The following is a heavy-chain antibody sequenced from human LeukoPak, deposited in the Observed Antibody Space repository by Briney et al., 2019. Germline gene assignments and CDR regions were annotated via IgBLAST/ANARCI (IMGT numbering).Heavy chain of an antibody. J-gene: IGHJ6*04. CDR3: ARDFPRRTTVTSLAV. CDR2: IYYSGST. CDR1: GGSISSGDYY. D-gene: IGHD4-17*01. V-gene: IGHV4-30-4*08. Sequence: SETLSLTCTVSGGSISSGDYYWSWIRQPPGKGLEWIGYIYYSGSTYYNPSLKSRVTISVDTSKNQFSLKLSSVTAADTAVYYCARDFPRRTTVTSLAVWGKGTTVTASS.